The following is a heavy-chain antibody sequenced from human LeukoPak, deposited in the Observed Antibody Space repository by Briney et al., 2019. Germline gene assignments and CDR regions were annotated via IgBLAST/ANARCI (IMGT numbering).Heavy chain of an antibody. Sequence: GGSLRLSCAASGFTFSSNEMNWVRQAPGKGLEWVSYISTSGGTIYYADSVKGRFTISRDNAKNSLYLQMNSLRAEDTAVYYCARDSYYGGTQDYWGQGTLVTVSS. V-gene: IGHV3-48*03. D-gene: IGHD4-23*01. CDR3: ARDSYYGGTQDY. J-gene: IGHJ4*02. CDR2: ISTSGGTI. CDR1: GFTFSSNE.